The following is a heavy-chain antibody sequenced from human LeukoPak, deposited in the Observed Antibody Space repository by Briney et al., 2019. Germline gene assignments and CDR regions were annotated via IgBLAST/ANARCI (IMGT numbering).Heavy chain of an antibody. D-gene: IGHD5-12*01. CDR2: IKSKTDGGTT. CDR3: TKISGNSGYPFDY. J-gene: IGHJ4*02. CDR1: GFDFKNDW. V-gene: IGHV3-15*01. Sequence: PGGSLRLSCAAPGFDFKNDWMNWVRQAPGKGLEWVGRIKSKTDGGTTEYAAPVKGRFTISRDDSKNTLYLQVNSLKTEDTAVYYCTKISGNSGYPFDYWGQGTLVTVSS.